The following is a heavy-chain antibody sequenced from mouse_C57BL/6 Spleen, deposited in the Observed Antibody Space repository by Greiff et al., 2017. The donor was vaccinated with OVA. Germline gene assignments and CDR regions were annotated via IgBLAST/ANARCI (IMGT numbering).Heavy chain of an antibody. Sequence: VMLVESGAELVRPGTSVKMSCKASGYTFTNYWIGWAKQRPGHGLEWIGDIYPGGGYTNYNEKFKGKATLTADKSSSTAYMQFSSLTSEDSAIYYCARIYYDSFYYAMDYWGQGTSVTVSS. V-gene: IGHV1-63*01. D-gene: IGHD2-4*01. CDR1: GYTFTNYW. CDR3: ARIYYDSFYYAMDY. CDR2: IYPGGGYT. J-gene: IGHJ4*01.